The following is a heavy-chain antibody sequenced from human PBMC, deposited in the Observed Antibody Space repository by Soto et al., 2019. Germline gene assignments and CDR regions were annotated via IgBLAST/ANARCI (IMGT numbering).Heavy chain of an antibody. CDR2: ISGSGGST. V-gene: IGHV3-23*01. J-gene: IGHJ4*02. CDR3: AKDIAVVPAAIFDY. Sequence: GESLKISCAASGFTFSSYAMSWVRQAPGKGLEWVSAISGSGGSTYYADSVKGRFTISRDNSKNTLYLQMNSLRAEDTAVYYCAKDIAVVPAAIFDYWGQGTLVTVSS. CDR1: GFTFSSYA. D-gene: IGHD2-2*02.